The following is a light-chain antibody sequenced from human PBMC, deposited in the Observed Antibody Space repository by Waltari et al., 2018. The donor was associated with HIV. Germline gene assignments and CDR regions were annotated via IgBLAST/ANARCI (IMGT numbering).Light chain of an antibody. CDR3: SSFANRDGFYVL. J-gene: IGLJ2*01. CDR1: NSDIGTSDY. V-gene: IGLV2-8*01. CDR2: EVT. Sequence: QSALAQPLSESGCPGQSLTYSCPGTNSDIGTSDYASWYQQHPGKAPKLVISEVTKRPSGVSDRFSGSKSGNTAFLTVSGLQAEDEADYYCSSFANRDGFYVLFGGGTRLTVL.